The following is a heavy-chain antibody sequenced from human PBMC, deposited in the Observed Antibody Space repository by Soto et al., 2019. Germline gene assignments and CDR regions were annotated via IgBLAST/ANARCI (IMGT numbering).Heavy chain of an antibody. V-gene: IGHV3-33*01. CDR2: IWYDGSTA. J-gene: IGHJ6*04. CDR3: GIAGVRGFFVPVFYGLDV. D-gene: IGHD3-10*01. CDR1: GFDFGSYG. Sequence: QVQLVESGGGVVQPGGSLRLSCVASGFDFGSYGMQWVRRAPGKGLEWMAVIWYDGSTAYYADSVKGRFTISRDNSKNTLFLHLNSLPAADTAVYVCGIAGVRGFFVPVFYGLDVWGNGTTVTVSS.